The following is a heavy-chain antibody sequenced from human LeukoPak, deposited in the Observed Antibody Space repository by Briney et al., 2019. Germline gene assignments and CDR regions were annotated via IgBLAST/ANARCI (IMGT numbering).Heavy chain of an antibody. V-gene: IGHV1-69*04. D-gene: IGHD6-13*01. CDR3: ARGIAAAAHSIYYFDY. J-gene: IGHJ4*02. CDR2: IIPILGIA. Sequence: SVKVSCKASGGTFSSYAISWVRQAPGQGLEWMVRIIPILGIANYAQKFQGRVTITADKSTSTAYMELSSLRSEDTAVYYCARGIAAAAHSIYYFDYWGQGTLVTVSS. CDR1: GGTFSSYA.